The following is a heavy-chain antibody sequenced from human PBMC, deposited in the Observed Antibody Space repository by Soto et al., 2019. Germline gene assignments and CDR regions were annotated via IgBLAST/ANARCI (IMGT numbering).Heavy chain of an antibody. J-gene: IGHJ4*01. CDR3: ARRLPTETTVFDY. CDR2: INGGGVNT. Sequence: EVQLLESGGGLVQPGGSLRLSCAAAGITLNNYAMSWVRQAPGKGLEWVSTINGGGVNTYYADPVKGRFTISRDNSRNMLYLQMSSLGAEDTAVYYCARRLPTETTVFDYWGHGTLVTVSS. CDR1: GITLNNYA. V-gene: IGHV3-23*01. D-gene: IGHD4-17*01.